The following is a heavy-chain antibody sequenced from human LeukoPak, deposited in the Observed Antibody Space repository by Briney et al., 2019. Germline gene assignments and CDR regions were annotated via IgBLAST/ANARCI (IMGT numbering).Heavy chain of an antibody. J-gene: IGHJ4*02. CDR3: ARDSAGNQYSSGNFDL. V-gene: IGHV3-53*01. CDR2: LYAGGES. Sequence: GGSLRLSCAASGFAVKSSYMNWVRQALGKGLEWVSVLYAGGESYYADSVLGRFTISRDTSNNTVFLEMNSLTADDTAVYFCARDSAGNQYSSGNFDLWGQGTLVTVSS. CDR1: GFAVKSSY. D-gene: IGHD3-10*01.